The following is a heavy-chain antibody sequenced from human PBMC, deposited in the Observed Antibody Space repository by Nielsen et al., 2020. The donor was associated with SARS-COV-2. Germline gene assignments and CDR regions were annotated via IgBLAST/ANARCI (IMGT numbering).Heavy chain of an antibody. Sequence: GGSLRLSCSASGFTFSTYAMHWVRQAPGKGLECVSSLSSSEYSTYYADSVKGRFTISRDNPKNTLYLQMSSLRPEDSGVYYCVRDFSGSSGYERDYWGQGTLVTVSS. J-gene: IGHJ4*02. CDR2: LSSSEYST. CDR3: VRDFSGSSGYERDY. V-gene: IGHV3-64D*09. CDR1: GFTFSTYA. D-gene: IGHD5-12*01.